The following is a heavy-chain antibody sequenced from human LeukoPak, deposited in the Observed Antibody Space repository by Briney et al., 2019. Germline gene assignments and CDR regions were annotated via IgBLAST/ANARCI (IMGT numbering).Heavy chain of an antibody. CDR3: TGGYYDFWSGYKHFDY. Sequence: GGSLRLSCAASGFTFSSYSMNWVRQAPGKGLEWVGRIKSKTDGGTTDYAAPVKGRFTISRDDSKNTLYLQMNSLKTEDTAVYYCTGGYYDFWSGYKHFDYWGQGTLVTVSS. V-gene: IGHV3-15*01. J-gene: IGHJ4*02. D-gene: IGHD3-3*01. CDR1: GFTFSSYS. CDR2: IKSKTDGGTT.